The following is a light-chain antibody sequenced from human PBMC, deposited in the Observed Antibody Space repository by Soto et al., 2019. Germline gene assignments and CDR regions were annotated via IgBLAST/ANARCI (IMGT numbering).Light chain of an antibody. J-gene: IGKJ1*01. Sequence: DIQMTQSPSSLSASVGDRVTITCRASQSISSYLNWYQQKPGKAPKLLIYAASSLQSGVPSRFSGSGSGTDFTLTISSLQPEDVATYYCQPSYSTPPWTFGQGTKVEIK. V-gene: IGKV1-39*01. CDR2: AAS. CDR3: QPSYSTPPWT. CDR1: QSISSY.